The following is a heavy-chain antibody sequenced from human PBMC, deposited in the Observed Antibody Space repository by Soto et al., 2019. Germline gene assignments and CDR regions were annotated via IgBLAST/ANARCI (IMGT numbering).Heavy chain of an antibody. D-gene: IGHD2-2*01. J-gene: IGHJ5*02. Sequence: QVQLVQSGAEVKKPGSSVKVSCKASGGTFSSYTISWVRQAPGQGLEWIGRIIPILGIANYAQKFQGRVTITADKSTSTAYMELSSLRSEDTAVYYCARLLHCSSTSCYTNWFDPWGQGTLVTVSS. CDR3: ARLLHCSSTSCYTNWFDP. CDR1: GGTFSSYT. V-gene: IGHV1-69*02. CDR2: IIPILGIA.